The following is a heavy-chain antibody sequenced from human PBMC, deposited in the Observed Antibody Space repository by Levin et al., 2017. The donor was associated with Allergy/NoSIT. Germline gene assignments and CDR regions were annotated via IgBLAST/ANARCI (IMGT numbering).Heavy chain of an antibody. D-gene: IGHD1-1*01. CDR2: IYYTGRA. J-gene: IGHJ6*02. Sequence: PSETLSLTCTVSGGSIRNYYWTWVRQTPGRGLECLGNIYYTGRANYNPSLESRVTISIDTSKNQLSLRVSSVTAADTAVYYCARISTGSGFYGLDVWGQGTTVTVSS. CDR3: ARISTGSGFYGLDV. V-gene: IGHV4-59*08. CDR1: GGSIRNYY.